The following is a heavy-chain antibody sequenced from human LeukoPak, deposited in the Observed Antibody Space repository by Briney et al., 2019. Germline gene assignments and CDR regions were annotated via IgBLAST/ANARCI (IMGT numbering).Heavy chain of an antibody. D-gene: IGHD1-1*01. J-gene: IGHJ5*02. Sequence: SETLSLTCTVSGASISSDYWSWIRQPAGKGLEWIGRVYPTGSTNFSPSLKNRVTMSIDTSKNQLSLNLSSVTAADTAVYYCARLGGTNWYNWFDPWGQGTLVTVSS. CDR3: ARLGGTNWYNWFDP. CDR1: GASISSDY. V-gene: IGHV4-4*07. CDR2: VYPTGST.